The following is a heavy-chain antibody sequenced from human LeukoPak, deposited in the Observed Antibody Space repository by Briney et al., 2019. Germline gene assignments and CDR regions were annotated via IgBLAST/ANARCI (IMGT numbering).Heavy chain of an antibody. J-gene: IGHJ4*02. CDR1: GYTFTSYA. Sequence: ASVKVSCKASGYTFTSYAMNWVRQAPGQGLEWMGWINTNTGNPTYAQGFTGRFVFSLDTSVSTAYLQISSLKAEDTAVYYCARWSRILRGAAAGTRAFDYWGQGTLVTVSS. V-gene: IGHV7-4-1*02. CDR3: ARWSRILRGAAAGTRAFDY. CDR2: INTNTGNP. D-gene: IGHD6-13*01.